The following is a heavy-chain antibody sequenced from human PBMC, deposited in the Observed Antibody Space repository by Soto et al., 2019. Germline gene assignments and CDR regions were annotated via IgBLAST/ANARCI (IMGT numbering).Heavy chain of an antibody. CDR1: GTPISSSSYY. CDR3: ARVPDY. V-gene: IGHV4-39*01. Sequence: SEPLSATVNFSGTPISSSSYYWGWIRQPPGKGLEWIGSIYYSGSTYYNPSLKSRVTISVDTSKNQFSLKLSSVTAAETAVYYCARVPDYWGQG. D-gene: IGHD2-2*01. CDR2: IYYSGST. J-gene: IGHJ4*02.